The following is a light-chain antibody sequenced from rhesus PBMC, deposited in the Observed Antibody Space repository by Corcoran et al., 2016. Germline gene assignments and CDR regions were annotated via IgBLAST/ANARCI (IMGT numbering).Light chain of an antibody. Sequence: DIQMSQSPSSLSASVGDRVTITCRASQGISSYLNWYQQRPGKAPKLLIHNANSLASGVPSRFSGSGAGTEFTLTISSLQPEDIATYYCQQGKSDPPTFGQGTKVEIK. CDR3: QQGKSDPPT. V-gene: IGKV1-32*02. J-gene: IGKJ1*01. CDR2: NAN. CDR1: QGISSY.